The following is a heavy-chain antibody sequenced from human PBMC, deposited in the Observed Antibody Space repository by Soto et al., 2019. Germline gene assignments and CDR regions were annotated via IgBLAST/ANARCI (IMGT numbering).Heavy chain of an antibody. CDR2: ISYDGSNK. V-gene: IGHV3-30-3*01. Sequence: GGSLRLSCAASGFTFSSYAMHWVRQAPGKGLEWVAVISYDGSNKYYADSVKGRFTISRDNSKNTLYLQMNSLRAEDTAVYYCARGPPFDYWGQGTLVTVSS. J-gene: IGHJ4*02. CDR1: GFTFSSYA. CDR3: ARGPPFDY.